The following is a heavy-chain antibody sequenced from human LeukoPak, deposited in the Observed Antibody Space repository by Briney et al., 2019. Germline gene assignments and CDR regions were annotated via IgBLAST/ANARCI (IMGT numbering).Heavy chain of an antibody. Sequence: GGSLRLSCAASGFTFSSYAMRWVRQAPGKGLEWVAVISYDGSNKYYADSVKGRFTISRDNSKNTLYLQMNSLRAEDTAVYYCARDPFPVLMVYAIFDYWGQGTLVTVSS. J-gene: IGHJ4*02. CDR1: GFTFSSYA. CDR2: ISYDGSNK. CDR3: ARDPFPVLMVYAIFDY. V-gene: IGHV3-30*04. D-gene: IGHD2-8*01.